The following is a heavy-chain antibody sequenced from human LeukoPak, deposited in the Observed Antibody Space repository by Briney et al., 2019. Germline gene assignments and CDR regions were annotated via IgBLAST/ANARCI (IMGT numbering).Heavy chain of an antibody. CDR1: GGTFSGYY. V-gene: IGHV4-34*01. CDR2: IDHSGST. D-gene: IGHD2-2*01. CDR3: ARGPTLFSTSWFDS. Sequence: SETLSLTCAVYGGTFSGYYWSWIRQPPGKGLEWIGEIDHSGSTNYNPSLKSRATISVDTSKNQFSLKLSSMTAADTAVFYCARGPTLFSTSWFDSWGQGTLVTVSA. J-gene: IGHJ5*01.